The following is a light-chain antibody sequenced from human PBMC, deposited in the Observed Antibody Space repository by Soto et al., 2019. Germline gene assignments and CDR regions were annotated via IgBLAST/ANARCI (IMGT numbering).Light chain of an antibody. Sequence: QSALTQPASVSGSPGQSITISCTGTSNDIGAYNYVSWYQQHPGKAPKLLIYDVTNRPSGVSDRFSGSKSGRTASLTISGLRPDDEADYYCTSYTSIIAVVFGGGTKVTVL. V-gene: IGLV2-14*03. J-gene: IGLJ2*01. CDR1: SNDIGAYNY. CDR3: TSYTSIIAVV. CDR2: DVT.